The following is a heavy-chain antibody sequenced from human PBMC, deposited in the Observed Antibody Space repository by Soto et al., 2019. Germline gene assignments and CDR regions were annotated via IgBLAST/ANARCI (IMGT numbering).Heavy chain of an antibody. CDR2: IWYDGSNK. Sequence: QVQLVESGGGVVQPGRSLRLSCAASGFTFSSYGMHWVRQAPGKGLEWVAVIWYDGSNKDYADSVKGRFTISRDNSKNTLNLQMNSLRAEDTAVYYCARVPRYCSGGSCQYYYYGMDVWSQGTTVTVSS. CDR3: ARVPRYCSGGSCQYYYYGMDV. D-gene: IGHD2-15*01. CDR1: GFTFSSYG. J-gene: IGHJ6*02. V-gene: IGHV3-33*01.